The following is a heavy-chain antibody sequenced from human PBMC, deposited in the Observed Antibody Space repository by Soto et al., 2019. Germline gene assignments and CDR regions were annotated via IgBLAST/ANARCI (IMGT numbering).Heavy chain of an antibody. CDR3: ARPLPHISVDSSRGWYFDL. CDR1: GYSFTSYW. D-gene: IGHD3-22*01. CDR2: IYPGDSDT. V-gene: IGHV5-51*01. J-gene: IGHJ2*01. Sequence: PGESLKISCKGSGYSFTSYWIGWVRQMPGKGLEWMGIIYPGDSDTRYSPSFQGQVTISADKSISTAYLQWSSLKASDTAMYYCARPLPHISVDSSRGWYFDLWGRGTLVTVSS.